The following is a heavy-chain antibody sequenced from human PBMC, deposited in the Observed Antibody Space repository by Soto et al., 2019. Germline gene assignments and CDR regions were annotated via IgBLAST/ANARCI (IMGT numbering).Heavy chain of an antibody. D-gene: IGHD2-2*01. J-gene: IGHJ4*02. CDR3: AKDSAVVVVAYYFDY. CDR2: ISYDGSNK. Sequence: QVQLVESGGGVVQPGRSLRLSCAASGFTFSSYGMHWVRQAPGKGLEWVAVISYDGSNKYYADSVKGRFTISRDNSKNTLYLQMNNLRAEDTAVYYCAKDSAVVVVAYYFDYWGQGTLVTVSS. V-gene: IGHV3-30*18. CDR1: GFTFSSYG.